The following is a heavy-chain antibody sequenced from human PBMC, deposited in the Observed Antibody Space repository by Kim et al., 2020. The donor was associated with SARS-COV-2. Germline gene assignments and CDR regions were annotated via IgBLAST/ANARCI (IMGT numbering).Heavy chain of an antibody. J-gene: IGHJ3*02. Sequence: GGSLRLSCAASGFTFSSYAMHWVRQAPGKGLVWVAVISYDGSNKYYAHSVKGRFTISRDNSKNTLYLQMNSLRAEDTAVYYCARGGYRRLLGAFDIWGQGTMVTVSS. CDR1: GFTFSSYA. CDR2: ISYDGSNK. D-gene: IGHD5-12*01. CDR3: ARGGYRRLLGAFDI. V-gene: IGHV3-30-3*01.